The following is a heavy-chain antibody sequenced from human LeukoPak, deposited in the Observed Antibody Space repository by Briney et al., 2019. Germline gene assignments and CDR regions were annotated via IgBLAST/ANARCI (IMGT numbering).Heavy chain of an antibody. D-gene: IGHD3-22*01. J-gene: IGHJ4*02. CDR1: GASISSSSYY. Sequence: PSETLSLTCTVSGASISSSSYYWAWIRQPPGKGLEWIGRFYYSGSTYYNPSPKSRVTISVDTAQDQVSLELGPVTGADTAVYYCSRHPYDRINMIVPWDYWGQGTMVTVSS. V-gene: IGHV4-39*01. CDR3: SRHPYDRINMIVPWDY. CDR2: FYYSGST.